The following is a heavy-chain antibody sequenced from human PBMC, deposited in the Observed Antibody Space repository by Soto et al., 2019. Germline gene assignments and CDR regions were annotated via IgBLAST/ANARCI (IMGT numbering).Heavy chain of an antibody. CDR3: AKSRVFIGAIVTLLDS. Sequence: PGGSLRLSCATSGFNFSSYAMVWVRQAAEKGLEWVASISNNGDTAYYADSVKGRFTISRGNSENTLYLQMNGLRADDTALYFCAKSRVFIGAIVTLLDSWGQGTQVTVSS. V-gene: IGHV3-23*01. CDR2: ISNNGDTA. CDR1: GFNFSSYA. D-gene: IGHD3-16*02. J-gene: IGHJ4*02.